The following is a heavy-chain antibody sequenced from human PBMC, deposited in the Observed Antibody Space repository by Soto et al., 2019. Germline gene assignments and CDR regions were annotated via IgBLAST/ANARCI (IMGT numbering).Heavy chain of an antibody. Sequence: SVKVSCKASGYTFTGYYMHWVRQAPGQGLEWMGGIIPIFGTANYAQKFQGRVTITADESTSTAYMELSSLRSEDTAVYYCASLDYYGSGSDYNENYYYGMDVWGQGTTVTVSS. CDR1: GYTFTGYY. V-gene: IGHV1-69*13. CDR2: IIPIFGTA. J-gene: IGHJ6*02. CDR3: ASLDYYGSGSDYNENYYYGMDV. D-gene: IGHD3-10*01.